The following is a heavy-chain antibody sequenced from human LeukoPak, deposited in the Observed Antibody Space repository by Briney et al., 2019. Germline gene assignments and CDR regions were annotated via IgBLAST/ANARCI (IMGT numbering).Heavy chain of an antibody. J-gene: IGHJ4*02. CDR1: GYTFTSYG. Sequence: ASVKVSCKASGYTFTSYGISWVRQAPGQGLEWMGWISAYNGNTNYAQKLQGRVTMTTDTSTSTAYMELRSLRSDDTAVYYCARTYYYGSGATDLFDYWGQGTLVTVSS. D-gene: IGHD3-10*01. V-gene: IGHV1-18*01. CDR3: ARTYYYGSGATDLFDY. CDR2: ISAYNGNT.